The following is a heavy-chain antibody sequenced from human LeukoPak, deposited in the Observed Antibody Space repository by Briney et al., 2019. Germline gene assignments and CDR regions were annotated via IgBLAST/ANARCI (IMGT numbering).Heavy chain of an antibody. CDR2: INEVGSAT. CDR1: GFTFSSYW. Sequence: PGGSLRLSCAASGFTFSSYWMHWVRQVPGKGLAWVSRINEVGSATSNADSVKGRFTISRDNAKNALYLQMNSLRAEDTAVYYCAKYGYSYGGNYYGMDVWGQGTTVTVSS. V-gene: IGHV3-74*01. D-gene: IGHD5-18*01. CDR3: AKYGYSYGGNYYGMDV. J-gene: IGHJ6*02.